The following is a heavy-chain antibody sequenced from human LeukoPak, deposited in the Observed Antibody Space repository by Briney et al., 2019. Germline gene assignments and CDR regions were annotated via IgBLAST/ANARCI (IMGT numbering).Heavy chain of an antibody. CDR3: ARGPPYCSGTSCYDSSGFYYYYYGMDV. Sequence: SETLSLTCAVYGGSFSGYYWSWIRRPPGKGLEWIGEINHSGSTNYNPSLKSRVTISVDTSKNQFSLKLSSVTAADTAVYYCARGPPYCSGTSCYDSSGFYYYYYGMDVWGKGTTVTVSS. V-gene: IGHV4-34*01. CDR1: GGSFSGYY. J-gene: IGHJ6*04. CDR2: INHSGST. D-gene: IGHD2-2*01.